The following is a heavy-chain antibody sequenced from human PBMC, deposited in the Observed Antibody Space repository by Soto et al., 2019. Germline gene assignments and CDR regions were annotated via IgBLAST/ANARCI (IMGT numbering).Heavy chain of an antibody. V-gene: IGHV4-4*02. CDR3: ARAACSAGSCYSGAFDI. CDR2: IYHSGST. J-gene: IGHJ3*02. D-gene: IGHD2-15*01. Sequence: SETLSLTCAVSGGSISSSNWWSWVRQPPGKGLEWIGEIYHSGSTNYNPSLKSRVTISVDKSKNQFSLKLSSVTAADTAVYYCARAACSAGSCYSGAFDIWGQGTMVTVSS. CDR1: GGSISSSNW.